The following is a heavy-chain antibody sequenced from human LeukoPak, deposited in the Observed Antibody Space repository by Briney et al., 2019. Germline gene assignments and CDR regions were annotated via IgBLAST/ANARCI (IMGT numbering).Heavy chain of an antibody. J-gene: IGHJ4*02. CDR2: INPNSGGT. CDR1: GYTFTGYY. D-gene: IGHD6-19*01. Sequence: ASVKVSCKASGYTFTGYYMHWVRQAPGQGLEWMGWINPNSGGTNYAQKFQGRVTMTRDMSTSTVYMELSSLRSEDTAVYYCARPAKSGWYTSGFDYWGQGTLVTVSS. CDR3: ARPAKSGWYTSGFDY. V-gene: IGHV1-2*02.